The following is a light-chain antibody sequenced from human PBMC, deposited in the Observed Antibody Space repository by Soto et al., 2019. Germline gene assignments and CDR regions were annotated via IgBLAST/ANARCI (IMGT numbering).Light chain of an antibody. Sequence: SPGTLSLNPGERATLSCRASQSVSSYLAWYQQKPGQAPRLLIYDASNRATGIPARFSGSGSGTDFTLTISSLEPDDFAVYYCQQRSNLLTFGGLTKV. CDR1: QSVSSY. CDR2: DAS. V-gene: IGKV3-11*01. J-gene: IGKJ4*01. CDR3: QQRSNLLT.